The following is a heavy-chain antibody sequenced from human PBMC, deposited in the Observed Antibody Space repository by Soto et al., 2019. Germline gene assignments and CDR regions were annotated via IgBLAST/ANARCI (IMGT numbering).Heavy chain of an antibody. CDR1: GGTFSSYA. CDR3: ASPSEAAAGTLAVATELGY. CDR2: IIPIFGTA. V-gene: IGHV1-69*13. D-gene: IGHD6-13*01. Sequence: ASVKVSCKASGGTFSSYAISWVRQAPGQGLEWMGGIIPIFGTANYAQKFQGRVTITADESTSTAYMELSSLRSEDTAVYYCASPSEAAAGTLAVATELGYWGQGTLVTVSS. J-gene: IGHJ4*02.